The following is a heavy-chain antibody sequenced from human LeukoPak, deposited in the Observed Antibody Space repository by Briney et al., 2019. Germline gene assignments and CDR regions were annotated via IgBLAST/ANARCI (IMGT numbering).Heavy chain of an antibody. D-gene: IGHD6-6*01. CDR2: IYYSGST. V-gene: IGHV4-39*01. J-gene: IGHJ4*02. Sequence: SETLSLTCTVSGGSISSSSYYWGWIRQPPGKGLEWIGSIYYSGSTYYNPSLKSRVTISVDTSKNQFSLKLSSETAADTAVYYCARYDIAARTFDYWGQGTLVTVSS. CDR3: ARYDIAARTFDY. CDR1: GGSISSSSYY.